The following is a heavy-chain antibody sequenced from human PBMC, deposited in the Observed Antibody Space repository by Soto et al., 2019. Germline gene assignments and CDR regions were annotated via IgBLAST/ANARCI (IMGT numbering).Heavy chain of an antibody. D-gene: IGHD5-12*01. CDR2: IIPIFGAP. Sequence: SVKVSCKASGGTFSSYAISWVRQAPCRGLEWMGGIIPIFGAPNYAQKFQGRLTITADESTSTAYMYLTSLTSEDTAVYYCARSDRGGYDAFDIWGQGTMVTVSS. V-gene: IGHV1-69*13. CDR3: ARSDRGGYDAFDI. CDR1: GGTFSSYA. J-gene: IGHJ3*02.